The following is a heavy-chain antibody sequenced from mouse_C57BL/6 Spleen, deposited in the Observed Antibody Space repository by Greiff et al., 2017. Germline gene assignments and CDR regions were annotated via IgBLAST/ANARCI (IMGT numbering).Heavy chain of an antibody. CDR2: IYPSSGST. CDR3: ARENGSNSLFDY. CDR1: GYTFTSYW. J-gene: IGHJ2*01. V-gene: IGHV1-55*01. D-gene: IGHD1-1*01. Sequence: VQLQQPGAELVKPGASVKMSCKASGYTFTSYWITWVKQRPGQGLEWIGDIYPSSGSTNYNEKFKSKATLTVDTSSSTAYMQLSSPTSEDSAVYYCARENGSNSLFDYWGQGTTLTVSS.